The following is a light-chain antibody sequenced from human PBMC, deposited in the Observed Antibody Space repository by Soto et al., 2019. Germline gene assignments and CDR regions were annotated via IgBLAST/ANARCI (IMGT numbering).Light chain of an antibody. Sequence: QSALTQPASLSGSPGQSITISCTGTSSDICAYDYVSWFQQHPGKAPKLIISEVNNRPSGVSNRFSGSKSGNTAYLTISGLQVEDEAEYFCLSFTTTSPPVFGTGTKLTVL. CDR2: EVN. CDR1: SSDICAYDY. J-gene: IGLJ1*01. V-gene: IGLV2-14*01. CDR3: LSFTTTSPPV.